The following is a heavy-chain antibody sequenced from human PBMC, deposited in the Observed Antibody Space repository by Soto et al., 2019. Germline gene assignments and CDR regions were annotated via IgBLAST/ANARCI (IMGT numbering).Heavy chain of an antibody. CDR3: ARVHQAYSSGYFPSQAFDY. CDR1: GFTFSSYG. Sequence: GGSLRLCCAASGFTFSSYGMRWVRQDPGEGLEWVAIIWYDGSNKYYADSVKGRFTISRDNSKNTLYLQMNSLRAEDTAVYYCARVHQAYSSGYFPSQAFDYWGQGTLVTVSS. V-gene: IGHV3-33*01. CDR2: IWYDGSNK. D-gene: IGHD6-19*01. J-gene: IGHJ4*02.